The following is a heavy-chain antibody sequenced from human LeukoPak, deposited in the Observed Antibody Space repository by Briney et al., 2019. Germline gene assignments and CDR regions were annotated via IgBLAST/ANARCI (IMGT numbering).Heavy chain of an antibody. CDR3: ARPIRGSYVEDAFDI. J-gene: IGHJ3*02. Sequence: EASVKVSCKTSGYTFSDYYLHWVRQAPGQGLEWMGWINPSSGGTNYVQKFQGRVTMTRDTSISTGYMELSRLRSDDTAVYYCARPIRGSYVEDAFDIWGQGTMVTV. CDR1: GYTFSDYY. CDR2: INPSSGGT. D-gene: IGHD1-26*01. V-gene: IGHV1-2*02.